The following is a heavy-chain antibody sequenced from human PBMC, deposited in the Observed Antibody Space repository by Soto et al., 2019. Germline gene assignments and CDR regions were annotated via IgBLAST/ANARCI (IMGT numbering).Heavy chain of an antibody. CDR2: FDPEDGET. CDR3: ATVPVLRYFDWLLE. Sequence: EASVKVSCKVSGYTLTELSMHWVRQAPGNGLEWMGGFDPEDGETIYAQKFQGRVTMTEDTSTDTAYMELSSLRSEDTAVYYCATVPVLRYFDWLLEWGQGTLVTVSS. D-gene: IGHD3-9*01. V-gene: IGHV1-24*01. CDR1: GYTLTELS. J-gene: IGHJ4*02.